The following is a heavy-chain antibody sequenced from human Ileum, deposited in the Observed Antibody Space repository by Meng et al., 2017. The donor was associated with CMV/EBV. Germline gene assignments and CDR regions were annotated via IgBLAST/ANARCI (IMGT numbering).Heavy chain of an antibody. V-gene: IGHV3-15*01. J-gene: IGHJ4*02. D-gene: IGHD5-12*01. CDR3: LYSGNEWCYGY. CDR2: VKSGGTI. Sequence: VQMGDSGGGVVRPGGSLRLSYEVSGFTFDDYDMNWVRQAPGKGLEWVGRVKSGGTIDYAAPVKGRFTISRDDAKNTMYLQINSLKTEDTARYYCLYSGNEWCYGYWGQGTLVTVSS. CDR1: GFTFDDYD.